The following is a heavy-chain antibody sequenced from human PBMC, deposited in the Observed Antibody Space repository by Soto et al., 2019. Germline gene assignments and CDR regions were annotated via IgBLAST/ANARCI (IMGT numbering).Heavy chain of an antibody. CDR2: IKSKTDGGTT. J-gene: IGHJ6*02. D-gene: IGHD3-16*01. Sequence: PGGSLRLSRAASGFTFSNAWMNWVRQAPGKGLEWVGRIKSKTDGGTTDYAAPVKGRFTISRDDSKNTLYLQMNSLKTEGTAVYYCTGARLDPDGYYYYYGMDVWGQGTTVTVSS. CDR1: GFTFSNAW. V-gene: IGHV3-15*07. CDR3: TGARLDPDGYYYYYGMDV.